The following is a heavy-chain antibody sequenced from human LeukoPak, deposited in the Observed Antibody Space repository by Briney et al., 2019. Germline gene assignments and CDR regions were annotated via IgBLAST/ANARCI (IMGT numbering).Heavy chain of an antibody. CDR2: ISYDGSNK. CDR3: ARDPGTGRFGYSGYDYGDYFDY. D-gene: IGHD5-12*01. V-gene: IGHV3-30*04. CDR1: GFTFSSYA. J-gene: IGHJ4*02. Sequence: PGRSLRLSCAASGFTFSSYAMHWVRQAPGKGLEWAAVISYDGSNKYYADSVKGRFTISRDNSKNTPYLQMNSLRAEDTAVYYCARDPGTGRFGYSGYDYGDYFDYWGQGTLVTVSS.